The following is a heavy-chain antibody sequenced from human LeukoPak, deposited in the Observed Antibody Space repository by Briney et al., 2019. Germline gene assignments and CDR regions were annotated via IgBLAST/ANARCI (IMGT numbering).Heavy chain of an antibody. V-gene: IGHV4-39*01. Sequence: SETLSLTCTVSGGSISSSSYYWGWIRQPPGKGLEWIGSIYYSGSTYYNPSLKSRVTISVDTSKNQFSLKLSSATAADTAVYYCARIVATIYYYYYYYMDVWGKGTTVTVSS. CDR1: GGSISSSSYY. CDR2: IYYSGST. J-gene: IGHJ6*03. D-gene: IGHD5-12*01. CDR3: ARIVATIYYYYYYYMDV.